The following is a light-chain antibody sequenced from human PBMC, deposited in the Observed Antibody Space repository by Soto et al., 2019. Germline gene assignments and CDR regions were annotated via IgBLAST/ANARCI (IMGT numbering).Light chain of an antibody. CDR1: TSDVGSYTY. V-gene: IGLV2-14*01. CDR2: GVS. J-gene: IGLJ2*01. CDR3: SSYTSISTVV. Sequence: QSVPTQPASVSGSPGQSIAISCTGTTSDVGSYTYVSWYQQHPGKAPKLIIYGVSLRPSGVSDRFSGSKSGNTASLTISGLQADDEADYYCSSYTSISTVVFGGGTKLTVL.